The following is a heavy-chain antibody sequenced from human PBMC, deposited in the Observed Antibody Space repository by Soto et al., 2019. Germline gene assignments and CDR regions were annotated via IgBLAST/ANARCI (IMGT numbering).Heavy chain of an antibody. V-gene: IGHV2-5*02. Sequence: QITLKESGPTLVKPTQTLTLTCTFSGFSLSSTRMAVGWIRQPPGKALEWLALIYWDDDKRYSPFLKSRLTITKDTSTNQVVLTMSHIDPVDTARYYCAHIVVAGLGYYFDYWGQGTLVTVSS. CDR3: AHIVVAGLGYYFDY. J-gene: IGHJ4*02. D-gene: IGHD6-19*01. CDR2: IYWDDDK. CDR1: GFSLSSTRMA.